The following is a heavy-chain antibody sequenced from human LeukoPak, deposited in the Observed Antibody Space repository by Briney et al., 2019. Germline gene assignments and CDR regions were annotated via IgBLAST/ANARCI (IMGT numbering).Heavy chain of an antibody. V-gene: IGHV1-46*01. D-gene: IGHD6-19*01. CDR1: GYTFTSNY. CDR2: ISPSGGST. Sequence: ASVKVSCKAFGYTFTSNYMHWVRQAPGQGPEWMGVISPSGGSTTYAQKFQGRVTLTRDMSTSTDYLELSSLRSDDTAVYYCARTSSGWYLDYWGQGTLVTVSS. CDR3: ARTSSGWYLDY. J-gene: IGHJ4*02.